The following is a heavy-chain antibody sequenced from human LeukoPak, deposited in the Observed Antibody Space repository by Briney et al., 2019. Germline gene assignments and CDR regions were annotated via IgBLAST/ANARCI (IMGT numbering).Heavy chain of an antibody. D-gene: IGHD6-19*01. CDR2: ISGYNSKT. Sequence: GASVKVSCKASDYPFTKFGVSWVRQAPGQGLEWMGWISGYNSKTHYARKFQGRVTMTTDTSTSTAYMELRSLRSDDTAVYYCARDQGSGGHWFDPWGQGTLVTVSS. CDR1: DYPFTKFG. V-gene: IGHV1-18*01. CDR3: ARDQGSGGHWFDP. J-gene: IGHJ5*02.